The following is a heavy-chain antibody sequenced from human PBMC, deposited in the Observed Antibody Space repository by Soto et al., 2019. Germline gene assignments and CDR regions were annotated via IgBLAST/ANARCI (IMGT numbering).Heavy chain of an antibody. CDR3: ARGPGTMAKIDY. CDR1: GGSISSGGYY. V-gene: IGHV4-31*03. Sequence: QVQLQESGPGLVKPSQTLSLTCTVSGGSISSGGYYWSWIRQHPGKGLEWIGYIYYSGSTYYNPSPKGRVTIEVDPSKNLFSLKLSSVTAADTAVYYCARGPGTMAKIDYWGQGTLVSVSS. D-gene: IGHD3-10*01. CDR2: IYYSGST. J-gene: IGHJ4*02.